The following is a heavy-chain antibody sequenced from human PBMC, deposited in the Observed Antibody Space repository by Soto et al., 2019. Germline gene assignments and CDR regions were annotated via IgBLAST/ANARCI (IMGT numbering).Heavy chain of an antibody. V-gene: IGHV3-48*03. Sequence: EVQLEESGGGLVQPGGSLRLSCAASGFTFSSYEMNWVRQVPGKGLQWVSYIGTSETIRYYADSVKGRFTISRDNAKNSLYLPRNSLRAEDTAIYYCARETLTLFGGVRDNVYYGMDVWGPGTTVTVSS. J-gene: IGHJ6*01. CDR1: GFTFSSYE. CDR2: IGTSETIR. CDR3: ARETLTLFGGVRDNVYYGMDV. D-gene: IGHD3-3*01.